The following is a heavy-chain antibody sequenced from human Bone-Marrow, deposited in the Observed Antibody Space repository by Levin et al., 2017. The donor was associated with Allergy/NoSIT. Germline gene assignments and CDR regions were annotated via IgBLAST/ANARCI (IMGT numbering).Heavy chain of an antibody. Sequence: GSLRLSCTVSGGSISSYYWSWIRQPAGKGLEWIGRIYTSGSTNYNPSLKSRVTMSVDTSKNQFSLKLSSVTAADTAVYYCASLYSSSWRDYWGQGTLVTVSS. CDR2: IYTSGST. D-gene: IGHD6-13*01. CDR1: GGSISSYY. CDR3: ASLYSSSWRDY. V-gene: IGHV4-4*07. J-gene: IGHJ4*02.